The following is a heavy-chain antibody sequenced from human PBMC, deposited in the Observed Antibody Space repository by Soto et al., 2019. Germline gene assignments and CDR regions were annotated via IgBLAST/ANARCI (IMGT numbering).Heavy chain of an antibody. CDR3: ARMAAAHLYYYYGMDV. Sequence: SETLSLTCTVSGGSISSYYWSWIRQPPGKGLEWIGYIYYSGSTNYNPSLKSRVTISVDTSKNQFSLKLSSVTAADTAVYSCARMAAAHLYYYYGMDVCGQGTTVTVSS. D-gene: IGHD6-13*01. CDR1: GGSISSYY. CDR2: IYYSGST. V-gene: IGHV4-59*01. J-gene: IGHJ6*02.